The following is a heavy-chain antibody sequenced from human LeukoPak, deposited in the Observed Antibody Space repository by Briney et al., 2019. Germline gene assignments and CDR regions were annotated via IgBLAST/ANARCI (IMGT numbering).Heavy chain of an antibody. CDR1: GGSISSYY. V-gene: IGHV4-59*01. J-gene: IGHJ6*02. CDR3: ARVGNYYYGMDV. CDR2: IYYSGST. Sequence: SETLSLTCTVSGGSISSYYWSWIRQPPGKGLEWIGYIYYSGSTNYNPSLKSRVTISVDTSKNQFSLKLSSVTAADTAVYYCARVGNYYYGMDVWGQGTTVTVSS.